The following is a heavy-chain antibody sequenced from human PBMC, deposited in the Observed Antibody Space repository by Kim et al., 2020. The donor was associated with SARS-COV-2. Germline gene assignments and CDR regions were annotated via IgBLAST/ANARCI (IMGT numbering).Heavy chain of an antibody. CDR3: AREGGHSSEERTRIDY. CDR1: GGSISSSSYY. CDR2: IYYSGST. J-gene: IGHJ4*02. V-gene: IGHV4-39*02. D-gene: IGHD6-25*01. Sequence: SETLSLTCTVSGGSISSSSYYWGWIRQPPGKGLEWIGSIYYSGSTYYNPSLKSRVTISVDTSKNQFSLKLSSVTAADTAVYYCAREGGHSSEERTRIDYWGQGTLVTVSS.